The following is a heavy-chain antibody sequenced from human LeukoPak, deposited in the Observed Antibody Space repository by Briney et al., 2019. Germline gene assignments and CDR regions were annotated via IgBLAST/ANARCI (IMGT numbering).Heavy chain of an antibody. D-gene: IGHD1-26*01. CDR3: ARDRGWESGLDYFDY. CDR2: INPNSGGI. V-gene: IGHV1-2*02. Sequence: VASVKVSRKASGYTFSGYYMYWVRQAPGQGLEWMGWINPNSGGINYAQTLQGRVTMTTDTSTSTAYMELRSLRSDDTAVYYCARDRGWESGLDYFDYWGDGTLVTVSS. CDR1: GYTFSGYY. J-gene: IGHJ4*01.